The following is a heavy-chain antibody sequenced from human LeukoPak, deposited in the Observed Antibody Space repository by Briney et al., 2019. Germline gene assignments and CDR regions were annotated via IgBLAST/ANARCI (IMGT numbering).Heavy chain of an antibody. D-gene: IGHD3-9*01. CDR2: MNPKSGGT. Sequence: ASVKVSCKASGYTFTGYYVHWVRQAPGLGLEWMGWMNPKSGGTNYAQKFEARVTMNRDTSISTAYMELSRLRFDDTAVYYCARSPDILTGEKFDYWGQGTLVTVSS. V-gene: IGHV1-2*02. CDR1: GYTFTGYY. CDR3: ARSPDILTGEKFDY. J-gene: IGHJ4*02.